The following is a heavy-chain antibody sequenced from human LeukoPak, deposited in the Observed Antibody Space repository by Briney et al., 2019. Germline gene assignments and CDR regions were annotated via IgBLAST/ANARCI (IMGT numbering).Heavy chain of an antibody. J-gene: IGHJ5*02. CDR1: GGSISSSSYY. V-gene: IGHV4-39*01. CDR2: IHYSGST. D-gene: IGHD1-7*01. CDR3: AVNWNYVDNWFDP. Sequence: SETLSLTCTVSGGSISSSSYYWGWIRQPPGKGLEWIGSIHYSGSTYYNPSLKSRVTISVDTSKNQFSLKLSSVTAADTAVYYCAVNWNYVDNWFDPWGQGTLVTVSS.